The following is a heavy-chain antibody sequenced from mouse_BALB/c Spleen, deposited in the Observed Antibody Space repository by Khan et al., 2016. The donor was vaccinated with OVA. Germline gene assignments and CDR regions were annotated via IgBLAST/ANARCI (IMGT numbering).Heavy chain of an antibody. Sequence: EVELVESGGGLVKPGGSLKLSCAASGFTFSSYAMSWVRQPPETRLEWVASISSGGFTSYPDSVKGRFTISRDNARHILYLQMSILKSEDTAIYDCTEGLFLCWFDYWGQGTTVTVSS. D-gene: IGHD6-1*01. CDR2: ISSGGFT. CDR1: GFTFSSYA. V-gene: IGHV5-6-5*01. CDR3: TEGLFLCWFDY. J-gene: IGHJ2*01.